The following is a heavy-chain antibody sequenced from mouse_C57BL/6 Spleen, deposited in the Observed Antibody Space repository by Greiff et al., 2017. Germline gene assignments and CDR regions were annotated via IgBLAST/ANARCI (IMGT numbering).Heavy chain of an antibody. CDR1: GYTFTDYY. CDR3: ARLAYYGSSDLGYFDV. CDR2: LNPNNGGT. D-gene: IGHD1-1*01. Sequence: EVQLQQSGPELVKPGASVKISCKASGYTFTDYYMNWVKQSHGKSLEWIGDLNPNNGGTSYNQKFKGKATLTVDKSSSTAYMELRSLTSEDSAVYYCARLAYYGSSDLGYFDVWGTGTTVTVSS. J-gene: IGHJ1*03. V-gene: IGHV1-26*01.